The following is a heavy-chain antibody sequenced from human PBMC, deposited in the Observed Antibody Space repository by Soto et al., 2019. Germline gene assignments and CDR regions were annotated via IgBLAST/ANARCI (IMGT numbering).Heavy chain of an antibody. V-gene: IGHV4-59*01. Sequence: TSETLSLTCTVSGGSISSYYWIWIRQPPGKGLEWIGYIYYSGSTNYNPSLKSRVTISVDTSKDQFSLKLSSVTAADTAVYYCAEGSGSYYFYFQHWGQGTLVTVSS. CDR1: GGSISSYY. CDR2: IYYSGST. CDR3: AEGSGSYYFYFQH. D-gene: IGHD1-26*01. J-gene: IGHJ1*01.